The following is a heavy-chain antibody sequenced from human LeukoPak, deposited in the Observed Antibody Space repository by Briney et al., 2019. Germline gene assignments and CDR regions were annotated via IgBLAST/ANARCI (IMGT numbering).Heavy chain of an antibody. D-gene: IGHD6-13*01. J-gene: IGHJ3*02. CDR1: GGSISSGGYY. CDR3: AGQSSSWGDAFDI. CDR2: IYYSGST. V-gene: IGHV4-31*03. Sequence: PSQTLSLTCTVSGGSISSGGYYWSWIRQHPGKGLEWIGYIYYSGSTYYNPSLKSRVTISVDTSKNQFSLKLSSVTAADTAMYYCAGQSSSWGDAFDIWGQGTMATVSS.